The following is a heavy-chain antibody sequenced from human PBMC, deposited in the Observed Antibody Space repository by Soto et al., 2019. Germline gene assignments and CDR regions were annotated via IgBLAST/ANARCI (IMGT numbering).Heavy chain of an antibody. CDR2: IYYSGST. Sequence: QVQLQESGPGLVKPSQALSLTGTVYGGSISSGDYYWSWIRQPPGKGLEWIGYIYYSGSTYYNPSLKSRVTISVHTSKNQFSLKLSSVTAADTAVYYCARVGYGSGGDRFDPWGQGTLVTVSS. D-gene: IGHD3-10*01. CDR3: ARVGYGSGGDRFDP. J-gene: IGHJ5*02. V-gene: IGHV4-30-4*01. CDR1: GGSISSGDYY.